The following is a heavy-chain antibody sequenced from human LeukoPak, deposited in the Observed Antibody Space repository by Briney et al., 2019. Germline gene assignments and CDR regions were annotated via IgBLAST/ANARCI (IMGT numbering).Heavy chain of an antibody. CDR2: ISASGGST. V-gene: IGHV3-23*01. J-gene: IGHJ4*02. CDR3: ARRGVVIRVFLVGFHKEAYYFDS. CDR1: GITLSNYD. D-gene: IGHD3-10*01. Sequence: GGSLRLSCAASGITLSNYDMSWVRQATGKGMDCFGHISASGGSTDYENSVQGRFTISRDNPENTLYLQMNSLRAEDTAVYSCARRGVVIRVFLVGFHKEAYYFDSWGQGALVTVSS.